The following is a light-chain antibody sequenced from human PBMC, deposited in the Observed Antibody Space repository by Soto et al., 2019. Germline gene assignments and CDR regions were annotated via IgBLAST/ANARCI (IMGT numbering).Light chain of an antibody. J-gene: IGKJ2*01. CDR3: QQSYSTPSVT. CDR2: DAS. V-gene: IGKV1-5*01. Sequence: DIQMTQSPSTLSASVGDRVTITCRASQSISSWLAWYQQKPGKAPKLLIYDASSLESGVPSRFSGSGSGTEFTLTISSLQPDDFATYYCQQSYSTPSVTFGQGTKLEIK. CDR1: QSISSW.